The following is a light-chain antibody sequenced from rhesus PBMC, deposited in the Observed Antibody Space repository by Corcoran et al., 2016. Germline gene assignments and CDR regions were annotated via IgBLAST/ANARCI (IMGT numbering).Light chain of an antibody. V-gene: IGKV1-69*01. CDR2: RAS. CDR3: QQHDNSPVT. Sequence: DIQMTQSPSSLSASVGDRVTINCRASQGISNWLAWYQQKPGKAPKPLIYRASNLEKRGPSRFSGSGTGKDFTLTITSLQPEDIATYYCQQHDNSPVTFGPGTKLDIK. J-gene: IGKJ3*01. CDR1: QGISNW.